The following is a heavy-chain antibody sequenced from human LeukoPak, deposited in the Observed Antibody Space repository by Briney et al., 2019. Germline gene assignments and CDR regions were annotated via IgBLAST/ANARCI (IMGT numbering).Heavy chain of an antibody. Sequence: GGSLRLSCAASGFTFSSYWMHWVRQAPGKGLVWVSRINSDGSSASYADSVKGRFTISRDNAKNTLYLQMNSLRAEDTAVYYCAGGQAGYNPAFDYWGQGTLVTVSS. CDR2: INSDGSSA. J-gene: IGHJ4*02. V-gene: IGHV3-74*01. D-gene: IGHD5-24*01. CDR1: GFTFSSYW. CDR3: AGGQAGYNPAFDY.